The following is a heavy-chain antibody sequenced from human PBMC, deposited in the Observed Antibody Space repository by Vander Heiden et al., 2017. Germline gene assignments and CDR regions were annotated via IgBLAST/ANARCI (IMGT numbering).Heavy chain of an antibody. CDR1: GFTFSTYA. V-gene: IGHV3-23*01. Sequence: EVQLLESGRGLVQPGGSLRLSCAASGFTFSTYAMSWVRQAPGKGLEWVSGISGSGDKTFYADSVKGRFTISRDNSKNTLFLQMHSLRAEDTAIYYCAKVFSSAFYYDCDYWGQGTLGTVSS. CDR2: ISGSGDKT. J-gene: IGHJ4*02. D-gene: IGHD3-22*01. CDR3: AKVFSSAFYYDCDY.